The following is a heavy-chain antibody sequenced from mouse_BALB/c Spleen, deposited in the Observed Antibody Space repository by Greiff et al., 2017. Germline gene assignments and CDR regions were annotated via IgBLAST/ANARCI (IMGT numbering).Heavy chain of an antibody. Sequence: EVQRVESGGGLVKPGGSLKLSCAASGFTFSSYAMSWVRQTPEKRLEWVASISSGGSTYYPDSVKGRFTISRDNARNILYLKMSSLRSEDTAMYYCARGKDGNVFDYWGQGTTLTVSS. D-gene: IGHD2-1*01. CDR2: ISSGGST. V-gene: IGHV5-6-5*01. CDR1: GFTFSSYA. J-gene: IGHJ2*01. CDR3: ARGKDGNVFDY.